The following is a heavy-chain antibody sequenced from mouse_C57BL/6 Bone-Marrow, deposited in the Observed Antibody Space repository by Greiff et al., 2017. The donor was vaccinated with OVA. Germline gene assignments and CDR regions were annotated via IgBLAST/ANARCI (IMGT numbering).Heavy chain of an antibody. Sequence: LQESGAELVKPGASVKLSCKASGYTFTEYTIHWVKQRPGQGLEWIGWFYPGSGSIKYNEKFQDKATLTADKSSSTVYMELSRLTSEDSAVYFCARHEDRGYYSGGAMDYWGQGTSVTVSS. J-gene: IGHJ4*01. CDR3: ARHEDRGYYSGGAMDY. CDR1: GYTFTEYT. V-gene: IGHV1-62-2*01. D-gene: IGHD2-12*01. CDR2: FYPGSGSI.